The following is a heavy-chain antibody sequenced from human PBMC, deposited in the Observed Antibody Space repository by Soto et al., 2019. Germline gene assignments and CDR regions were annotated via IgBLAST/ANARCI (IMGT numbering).Heavy chain of an antibody. Sequence: EVQLVESGGGLVQPGGSLRLSCAASGFTFSSYWMHWVRQAPGKGLVWVSRINSDGSSTTYADSVKGRFTISRDNAKNTLYLQMNSLRAEDAAVYYCARDQCSSTSCYFSGMDVWGQGTTVTVSS. V-gene: IGHV3-74*01. CDR2: INSDGSST. J-gene: IGHJ6*02. CDR1: GFTFSSYW. CDR3: ARDQCSSTSCYFSGMDV. D-gene: IGHD2-2*01.